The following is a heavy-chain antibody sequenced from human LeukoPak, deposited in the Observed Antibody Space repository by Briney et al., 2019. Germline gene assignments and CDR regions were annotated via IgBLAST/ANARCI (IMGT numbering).Heavy chain of an antibody. CDR2: IYSGGTT. CDR3: ARDTKGGYDSSIDY. J-gene: IGHJ4*02. V-gene: IGHV3-53*01. D-gene: IGHD3-22*01. CDR1: GFTVSSNY. Sequence: PGGSLRLSCAASGFTVSSNYMSWVRQAPGKGLEWVSVIYSGGTTYYADSVKGRFTISRDNSKNTLYLQMNSLRAEDTAVYYCARDTKGGYDSSIDYSGQGTLVTDSS.